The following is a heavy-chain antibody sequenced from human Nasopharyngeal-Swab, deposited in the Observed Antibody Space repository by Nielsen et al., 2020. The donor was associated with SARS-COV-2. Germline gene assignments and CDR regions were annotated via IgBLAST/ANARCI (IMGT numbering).Heavy chain of an antibody. Sequence: GESLKISCAASGFTFSSSDMTWFRQAPGKGLEWVSTIRFDGGSTDCADSVQGRFTTSRDNSKNTLFLQLNSLRAEDTAVYYCARTPSPLYWGQGALVTVSS. CDR3: ARTPSPLY. CDR1: GFTFSSSD. V-gene: IGHV3-23*01. D-gene: IGHD6-6*01. CDR2: IRFDGGST. J-gene: IGHJ4*02.